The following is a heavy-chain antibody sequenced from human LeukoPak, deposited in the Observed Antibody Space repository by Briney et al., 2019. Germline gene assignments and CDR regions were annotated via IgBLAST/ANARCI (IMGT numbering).Heavy chain of an antibody. V-gene: IGHV4-30-4*07. CDR1: GGSISSGTYS. CDR3: ARDGRYYYAFDI. CDR2: IYYSGTT. Sequence: SQTLSLTCAVSGGSISSGTYSWSWIRQPPGKGLEWIGYIYYSGTTYYNPSLKSRVTISVDTSKNQFSLKLSSLTAADTAVYYCARDGRYYYAFDIWGQGTMVTVSS. D-gene: IGHD1-26*01. J-gene: IGHJ3*02.